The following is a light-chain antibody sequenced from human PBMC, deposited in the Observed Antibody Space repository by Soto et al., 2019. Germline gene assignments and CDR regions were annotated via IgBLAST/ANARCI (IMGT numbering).Light chain of an antibody. J-gene: IGKJ5*01. CDR2: DAS. CDR1: QSVSRY. CDR3: QQRSSWGT. V-gene: IGKV3-11*01. Sequence: EIGLTQSPATLSLSPGERATLSCSASQSVSRYLAWYQQKPGQAPRLLIYDASNRATGIPARFSGSGSGTDLTLTISSLEPEDFAVYYCQQRSSWGTFGQGTRLEIK.